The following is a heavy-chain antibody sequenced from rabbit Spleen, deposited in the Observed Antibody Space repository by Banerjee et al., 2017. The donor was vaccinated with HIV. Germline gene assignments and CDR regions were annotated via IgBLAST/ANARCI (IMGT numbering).Heavy chain of an antibody. Sequence: QEQLVESGGGLVQPGGSLKLTCKASGFSFSDRDVMCWVRQAPGKGLEWIGCIYTGSSGSTYYASWAKGRFTISKTSSTTVTLQMTSLTAADTATYFCARDLVAVIGWNFSLWGPGTLVTVS. V-gene: IGHV1S45*01. CDR1: GFSFSDRDV. D-gene: IGHD1-1*01. CDR2: IYTGSSGST. CDR3: ARDLVAVIGWNFSL. J-gene: IGHJ4*01.